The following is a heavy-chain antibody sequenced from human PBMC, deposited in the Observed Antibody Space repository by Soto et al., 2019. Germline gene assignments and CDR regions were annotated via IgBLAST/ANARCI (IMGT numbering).Heavy chain of an antibody. Sequence: QVQLQQWGAGLLKPSETLSLTCAVYGGSFSGYYWSWIRQPPGKGLEWIGEINHSGSTNYNPSLKGRVTISVDTSKNQFSLKLSSVTAADTAVDYCESPYIAAAGAWDYWGQGTLVTVSS. CDR2: INHSGST. D-gene: IGHD6-13*01. CDR1: GGSFSGYY. V-gene: IGHV4-34*01. CDR3: ESPYIAAAGAWDY. J-gene: IGHJ4*02.